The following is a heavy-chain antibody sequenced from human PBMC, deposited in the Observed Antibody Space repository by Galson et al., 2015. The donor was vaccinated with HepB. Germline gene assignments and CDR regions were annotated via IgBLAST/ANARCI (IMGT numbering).Heavy chain of an antibody. J-gene: IGHJ4*02. V-gene: IGHV3-48*01. Sequence: SLRLSCAACEFSFSRHSMNWVRQAPGKGLEWISYIDRSSDTIYYADSVKGRFTVSRDNAKNSLYLQMNSLRVEVTAVYYCAREYGQRVNFDCWGQGTLVTVSS. CDR2: IDRSSDTI. CDR3: AREYGQRVNFDC. CDR1: EFSFSRHS. D-gene: IGHD3-10*01.